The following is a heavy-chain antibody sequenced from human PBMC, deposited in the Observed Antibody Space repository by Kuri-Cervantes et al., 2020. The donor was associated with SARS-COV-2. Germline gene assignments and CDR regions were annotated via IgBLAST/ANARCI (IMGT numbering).Heavy chain of an antibody. CDR2: ISGDGSST. V-gene: IGHV3-74*01. CDR3: VRDGDHWNFDY. Sequence: GGSLRLSCAASGFIFSDYWMHWVRQAPGKGLVWVSRISGDGSSTNYTDSVKGRFTISRDNAKNMLFLQMNSLRAEDTAVYYCVRDGDHWNFDYWGQGTLVTVSS. D-gene: IGHD1-1*01. CDR1: GFIFSDYW. J-gene: IGHJ4*02.